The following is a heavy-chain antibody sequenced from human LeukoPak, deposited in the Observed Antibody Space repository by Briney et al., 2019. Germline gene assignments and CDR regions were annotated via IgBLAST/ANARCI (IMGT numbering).Heavy chain of an antibody. CDR2: ISYDGSNK. CDR1: GFTFSSYA. Sequence: QTGGSLRLSCAASGFTFSSYAMHWVRQAPGKGLEWVAVISYDGSNKYYADSVKGRFTISRDNSKNTLYLQMNSLRAEDTAVYYCARDRRRAGYYYYMDVWGKGTTVTVPS. V-gene: IGHV3-30-3*01. CDR3: ARDRRRAGYYYYMDV. D-gene: IGHD3-10*01. J-gene: IGHJ6*03.